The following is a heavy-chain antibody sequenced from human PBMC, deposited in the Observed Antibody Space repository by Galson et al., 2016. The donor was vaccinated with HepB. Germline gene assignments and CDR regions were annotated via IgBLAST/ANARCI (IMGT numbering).Heavy chain of an antibody. CDR1: GFAFRGYA. CDR3: ARGDYGGYGLDV. D-gene: IGHD4-23*01. J-gene: IGHJ6*02. V-gene: IGHV3-33*01. Sequence: SLRLSCAASGFAFRGYAMHWVRQAPGKGLEWVAVIWYDGRNKYYADSVKGRFTISRDNSKKTLNLQMNSLRPEDTAFYYCARGDYGGYGLDVWGQGTTVTVSS. CDR2: IWYDGRNK.